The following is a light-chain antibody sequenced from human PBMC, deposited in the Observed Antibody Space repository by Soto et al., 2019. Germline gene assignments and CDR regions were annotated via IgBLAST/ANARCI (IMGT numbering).Light chain of an antibody. CDR1: QSVSTY. J-gene: IGKJ1*01. CDR2: AAS. V-gene: IGKV1-39*01. Sequence: DLQMTQSPSSLSASEGDRVTITCRASQSVSTYLNWYQQKPGKAPKLVIYAASTLQSGVPSRFSGSGSGTDFTLTISSLQPEDFATYYCQQSYTTPRTFGQGTKVELK. CDR3: QQSYTTPRT.